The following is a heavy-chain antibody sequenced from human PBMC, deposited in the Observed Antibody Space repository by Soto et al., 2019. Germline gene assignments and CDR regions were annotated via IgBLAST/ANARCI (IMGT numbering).Heavy chain of an antibody. J-gene: IGHJ4*02. CDR2: INHSAST. CDR1: GGSFSGYY. Sequence: QVQLQQWGAGLLKPSETLSLTCAVYGGSFSGYYWSWIRQPPGKGLEWIGEINHSASTNYTPSLKSRVPLSVDTSKNQFSLKLSSVTAADTALYYCARGGLTAYYFDYWGQGTLVTVSS. V-gene: IGHV4-34*01. CDR3: ARGGLTAYYFDY.